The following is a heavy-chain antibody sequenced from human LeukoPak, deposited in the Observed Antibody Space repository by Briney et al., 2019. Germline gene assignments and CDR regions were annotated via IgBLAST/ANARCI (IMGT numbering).Heavy chain of an antibody. D-gene: IGHD2-21*01. Sequence: AGGSLRLSCAASGFTFSSYSMNWVRQAPGKGLEWVSSISSSSSYIYYADSVKGRFTISRDYAKNSLYLQMNSLRAEDTAVYYCARDLGELGFDYWGQGTLVTVSS. V-gene: IGHV3-21*01. CDR3: ARDLGELGFDY. J-gene: IGHJ4*02. CDR2: ISSSSSYI. CDR1: GFTFSSYS.